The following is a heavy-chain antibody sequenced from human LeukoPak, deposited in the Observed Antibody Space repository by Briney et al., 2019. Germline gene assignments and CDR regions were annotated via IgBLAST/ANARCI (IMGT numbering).Heavy chain of an antibody. Sequence: ASVKVSCKASGYTFTSYDINWVRQATGQGLEWMGWMNPNSGNTNYAQKLQGRVTMTTDTSTSTAYMELRSLRSDDTAVYYCARLNKMTPHYYYYGMDVWGQGTTVTVSS. J-gene: IGHJ6*02. CDR2: MNPNSGNT. CDR1: GYTFTSYD. CDR3: ARLNKMTPHYYYYGMDV. V-gene: IGHV1-18*01. D-gene: IGHD2/OR15-2a*01.